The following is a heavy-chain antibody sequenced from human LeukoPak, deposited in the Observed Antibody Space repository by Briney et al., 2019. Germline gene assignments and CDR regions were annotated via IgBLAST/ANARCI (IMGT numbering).Heavy chain of an antibody. D-gene: IGHD5-18*01. CDR2: ISSSGGTI. J-gene: IGHJ4*02. CDR3: AREAVAMGVDY. CDR1: GFTFSSYE. Sequence: GGSLRLSCAASGFTFSSYEMNWVRQAPGKGLEWVSYISSSGGTIYYADSVKGRLTISRDNAKNSLYLQMNSLRAEDTAVYYCAREAVAMGVDYWGQGTLVTVSS. V-gene: IGHV3-48*03.